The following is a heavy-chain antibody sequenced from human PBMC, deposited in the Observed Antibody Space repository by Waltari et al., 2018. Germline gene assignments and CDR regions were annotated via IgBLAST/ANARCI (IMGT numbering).Heavy chain of an antibody. Sequence: QVQLQESGPGLVKPSETLSLTCTVSGGSISSHYWSWIRQPPGKGLEWIGYIYYSGSTNYNPSLKSRVTISVDTSKNQFSLKLSSVTAADTAVYYCAGDKSSSWSGGFDYWGQGTLVTVSS. V-gene: IGHV4-59*11. D-gene: IGHD6-13*01. CDR1: GGSISSHY. CDR3: AGDKSSSWSGGFDY. CDR2: IYYSGST. J-gene: IGHJ4*02.